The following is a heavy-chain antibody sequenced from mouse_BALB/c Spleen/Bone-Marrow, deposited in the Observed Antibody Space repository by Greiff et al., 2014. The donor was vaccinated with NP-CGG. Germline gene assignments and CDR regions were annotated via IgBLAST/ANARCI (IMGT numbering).Heavy chain of an antibody. CDR3: ARWGITSYYFDY. CDR1: GYAFSSSW. D-gene: IGHD2-4*01. V-gene: IGHV1-82*01. Sequence: QVHVKQSGPELMKPGASVKISCKASGYAFSSSWMNWVKQRPGQGLEWIGRIYPGDGDTNYNGKFKGKATLTAGKSSSTAYMQLSSLTSVDSAVYFCARWGITSYYFDYWGQGTTLTVSS. J-gene: IGHJ2*01. CDR2: IYPGDGDT.